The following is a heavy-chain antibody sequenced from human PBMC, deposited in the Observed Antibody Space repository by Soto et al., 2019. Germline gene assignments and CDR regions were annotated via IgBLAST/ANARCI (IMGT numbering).Heavy chain of an antibody. CDR2: ISTYNGNT. CDR1: GYTFTTYD. Sequence: ASVKVSCKASGYTFTTYDISCVRQAPGQGLEWMGRISTYNGNTNYPQSLQGRLTMTTDTSTTTAYMELRSLRSDDTAVYYCARDPYHVLMVNAPNLYGMDVWGQGTTVTVS. CDR3: ARDPYHVLMVNAPNLYGMDV. D-gene: IGHD2-8*01. V-gene: IGHV1-18*01. J-gene: IGHJ6*02.